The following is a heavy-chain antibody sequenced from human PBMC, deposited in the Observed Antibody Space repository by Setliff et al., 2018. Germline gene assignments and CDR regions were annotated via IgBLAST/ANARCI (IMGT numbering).Heavy chain of an antibody. CDR1: GLTFSSYS. CDR3: ARVAGRGRYWYFDL. J-gene: IGHJ2*01. V-gene: IGHV3-48*04. Sequence: GGSLRLSCAASGLTFSSYSINWVRQAPGKGLEWVSYISSSSSTIYYADSVKGRFTISRDNAKNSLYLRMNSLRAEDTAVYYCARVAGRGRYWYFDLWGRGTLVTVSS. CDR2: ISSSSSTI.